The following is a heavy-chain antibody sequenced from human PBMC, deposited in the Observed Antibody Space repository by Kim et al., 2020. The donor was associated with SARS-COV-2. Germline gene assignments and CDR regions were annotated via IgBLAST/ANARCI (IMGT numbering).Heavy chain of an antibody. V-gene: IGHV3-23*01. Sequence: GGSLRLSCAASGFTLSTCAMTWVRQAPGKGLVCVSSITGSAGSTFYADSVKGRFTISRDNSKNTLYLQMDILRVDDTSIYYCSNAGSGCFLVFYY. J-gene: IGHJ6*01. D-gene: IGHD3-10*01. CDR1: GFTLSTCA. CDR3: SNAGSGCFLVFYY. CDR2: ITGSAGST.